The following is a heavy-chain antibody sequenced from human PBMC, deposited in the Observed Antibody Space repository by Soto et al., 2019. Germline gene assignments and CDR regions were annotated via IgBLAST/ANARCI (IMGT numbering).Heavy chain of an antibody. D-gene: IGHD6-13*01. J-gene: IGHJ6*02. Sequence: QVQLVQSGAEVKKPGSSVKVSCKASGGTFSSYAISWVRQAPGQGLEWMGGIIPIFGTANYAQKFQGRVTITADKSTSTAYMELSSLRSEDTAVYYCAREPRVSIAAPPDGMDVWGQGTTVTVSS. V-gene: IGHV1-69*06. CDR1: GGTFSSYA. CDR2: IIPIFGTA. CDR3: AREPRVSIAAPPDGMDV.